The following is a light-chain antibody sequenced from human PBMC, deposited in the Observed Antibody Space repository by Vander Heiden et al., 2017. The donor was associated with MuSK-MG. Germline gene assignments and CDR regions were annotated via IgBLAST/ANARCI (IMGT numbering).Light chain of an antibody. CDR1: QSIKSR. CDR2: GAS. CDR3: QQYNDWHLT. J-gene: IGKJ4*01. Sequence: EILMTQSPATLSVSPGERPTLSFRPTQSIKSRLAWYQQKPGQTPRLLMYGASTRATGVPARFSGSESGTEFTLTISSLQSEDYAFYYCQQYNDWHLTFGGVTKVEIK. V-gene: IGKV3-15*01.